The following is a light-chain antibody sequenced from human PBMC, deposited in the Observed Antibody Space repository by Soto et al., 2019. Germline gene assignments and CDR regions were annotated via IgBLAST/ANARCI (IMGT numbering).Light chain of an antibody. CDR1: QRLSTYS. V-gene: IGKV3-20*01. CDR3: QQYEASPLT. J-gene: IGKJ3*01. CDR2: AAS. Sequence: EIVLTQSPGTLSLSPGERATLSCRASQRLSTYSLAWYQQKPGQTPRLLIYAASTRDTDIPDRFNGSGSGTDFALTISRLEPEDFALYDCQQYEASPLTFCPGTKVDVK.